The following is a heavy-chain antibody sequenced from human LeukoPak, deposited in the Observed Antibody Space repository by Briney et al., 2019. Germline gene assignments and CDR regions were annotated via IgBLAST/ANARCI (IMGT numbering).Heavy chain of an antibody. Sequence: PGGSLRLSCTASGFTFGDYSMTWVRQAPGKGLEWVGFISSKAHGWTTEYAASVKGRFTISRDDHKSIAYLQMNSLKTEDTAVYYCTRGLWGPPFDYWGQGTLV. CDR2: ISSKAHGWTT. D-gene: IGHD3-16*01. V-gene: IGHV3-49*04. J-gene: IGHJ4*02. CDR3: TRGLWGPPFDY. CDR1: GFTFGDYS.